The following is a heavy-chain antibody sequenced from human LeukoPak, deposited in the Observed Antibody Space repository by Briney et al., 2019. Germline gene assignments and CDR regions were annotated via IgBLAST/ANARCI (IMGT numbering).Heavy chain of an antibody. CDR1: GYTFTGYY. Sequence: ASVKVSCKASGYTFTGYYMHWVRQAPGQGLEWMRWINPNSGGSTSYAQKFQGRVTMTRDTSTSTVYMELSSLRSEDTAVYYCARDARTAMKSLFDYWGQGTLVTVSS. CDR3: ARDARTAMKSLFDY. CDR2: INPNSGGST. J-gene: IGHJ4*02. D-gene: IGHD5-18*01. V-gene: IGHV1-46*01.